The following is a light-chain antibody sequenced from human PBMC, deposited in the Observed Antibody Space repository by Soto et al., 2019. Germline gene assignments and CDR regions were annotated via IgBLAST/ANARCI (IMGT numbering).Light chain of an antibody. CDR3: QQYYSYSWT. CDR2: AAS. CDR1: QSISSY. J-gene: IGKJ1*01. V-gene: IGKV1-39*01. Sequence: SPITPSPSSPSASVGDRVTLTCRASQSISSYLNWYQQKPGKAPKLLIYAASTLQSGVPSRFSGSGSGTDFTLTISCLQSEDFATYYCQQYYSYSWTFGQGTKVDIK.